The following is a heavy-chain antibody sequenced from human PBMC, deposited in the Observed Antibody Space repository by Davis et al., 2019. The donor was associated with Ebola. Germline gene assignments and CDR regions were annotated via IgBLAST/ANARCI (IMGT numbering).Heavy chain of an antibody. CDR2: IKQDGSEK. J-gene: IGHJ3*02. CDR3: ARDMGSGGYRRAFDI. CDR1: GFTFSNYW. V-gene: IGHV3-7*03. D-gene: IGHD6-19*01. Sequence: GESLKISCAAYGFTFSNYWMTWVRQAPGKGLEWVAHIKQDGSEKYYVDSVKGRITISRDNAKNTLSLQMNSLRAEDTAMYYCARDMGSGGYRRAFDIWGQGTMVTVSS.